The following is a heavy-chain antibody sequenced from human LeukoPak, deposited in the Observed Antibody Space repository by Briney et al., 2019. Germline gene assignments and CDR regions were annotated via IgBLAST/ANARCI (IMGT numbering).Heavy chain of an antibody. Sequence: ASVKVSCKGSAYTFTGYYLHWVRQAPGQGLEWMGWINPNSGGTNYAQQFEGRVTMTKDTSISTAYMELSRLRSDDSAVYYCARDTPCGLMSRLLFGYWGQGTLVTVSS. D-gene: IGHD2/OR15-2a*01. CDR1: AYTFTGYY. CDR3: ARDTPCGLMSRLLFGY. J-gene: IGHJ4*02. V-gene: IGHV1-2*02. CDR2: INPNSGGT.